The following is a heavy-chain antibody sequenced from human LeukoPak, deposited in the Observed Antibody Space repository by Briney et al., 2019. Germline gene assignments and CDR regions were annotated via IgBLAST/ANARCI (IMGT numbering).Heavy chain of an antibody. V-gene: IGHV4-39*01. CDR2: TYYSGSI. J-gene: IGHJ4*02. D-gene: IGHD3-10*01. CDR3: ARHKRMVQGVLGPSLDY. CDR1: GGSSSSTSYY. Sequence: SETLSLTCSVSGGSSSSTSYYWGWIRQPPGKGLEWIGTTYYSGSIYYNPSLKSRVTISLDTSKNQFSLKLTSVTAADTAVYYCARHKRMVQGVLGPSLDYWGQETLVTVSS.